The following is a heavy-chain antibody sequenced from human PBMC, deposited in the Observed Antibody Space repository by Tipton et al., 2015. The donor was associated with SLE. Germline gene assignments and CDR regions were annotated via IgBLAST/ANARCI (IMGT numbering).Heavy chain of an antibody. V-gene: IGHV4-59*12. Sequence: TLSLTCTVSGGSISSYYWSWIRQPPGKGLEWIGYIYYSGSTNYNPSLKSRVTISVDTSKNQFSLKLSSVTAADTAVFYCARGIVLNYWGQGTLVTVSS. CDR1: GGSISSYY. CDR3: ARGIVLNY. CDR2: IYYSGST. J-gene: IGHJ4*02. D-gene: IGHD2-8*01.